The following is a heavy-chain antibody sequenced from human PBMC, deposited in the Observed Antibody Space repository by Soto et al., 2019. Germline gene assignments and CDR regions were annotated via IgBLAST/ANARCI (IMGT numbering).Heavy chain of an antibody. J-gene: IGHJ4*02. D-gene: IGHD6-13*01. CDR1: GFSFSSYA. V-gene: IGHV3-23*01. CDR2: ISGSDDST. CDR3: AKDRERDAWYEDY. Sequence: EVQLLESGGGLVHPGGSLRLSCVASGFSFSSYAMTWVRQAPGKGLEWVSVISGSDDSTYYAHSVKGRFTISRDNSKNTLYLQMTSLRAEDTAVYYCAKDRERDAWYEDYWGQGTLVTVSS.